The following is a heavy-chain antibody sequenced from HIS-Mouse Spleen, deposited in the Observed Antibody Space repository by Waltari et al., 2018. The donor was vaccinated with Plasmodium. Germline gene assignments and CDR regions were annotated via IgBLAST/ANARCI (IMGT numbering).Heavy chain of an antibody. J-gene: IGHJ4*02. D-gene: IGHD5-18*01. V-gene: IGHV4-59*08. Sequence: QVQLQASGPGLVKPSETLSITCTVSGGSTRSYYWSWIRQPPGKGLEWIGYIYYCGSTNYNPSLKSRVTISVDTSKNQFSLKLSSVTAADTAVYYCARLRYSYGYFDYWGQGTLVTVSS. CDR1: GGSTRSYY. CDR3: ARLRYSYGYFDY. CDR2: IYYCGST.